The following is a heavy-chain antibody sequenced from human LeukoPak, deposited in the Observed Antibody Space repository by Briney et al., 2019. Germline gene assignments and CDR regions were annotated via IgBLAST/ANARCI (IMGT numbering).Heavy chain of an antibody. CDR1: GGSISSSSYY. CDR3: ARVYSSGWYAGEYYYYYMDV. Sequence: SETLSLTCTVSGGSISSSSYYWGWIRQPPGKGLEWIGYIYYRGSTNYNPSLKSRVTISVDTSKNQFSLKLSSVTAADTAVYYCARVYSSGWYAGEYYYYYMDVWGKGTTVTVSS. CDR2: IYYRGST. V-gene: IGHV4-39*07. J-gene: IGHJ6*03. D-gene: IGHD6-19*01.